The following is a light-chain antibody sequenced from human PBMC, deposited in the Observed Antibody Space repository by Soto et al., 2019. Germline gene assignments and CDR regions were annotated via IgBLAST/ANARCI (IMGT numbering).Light chain of an antibody. Sequence: ESVLTQSPGTLSMSPGERATLSCRASQSVSSSYSAWYQQKPGQAPRLLIYGASRRATGIPDRFSGSGSGTDVTLTISRLEPEVFAVYYCQQYGSSPFPFGPGTKVDIK. V-gene: IGKV3-20*01. CDR2: GAS. CDR1: QSVSSSY. CDR3: QQYGSSPFP. J-gene: IGKJ3*01.